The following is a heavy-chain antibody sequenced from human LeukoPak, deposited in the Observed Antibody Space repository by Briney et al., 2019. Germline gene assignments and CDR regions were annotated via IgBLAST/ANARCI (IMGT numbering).Heavy chain of an antibody. Sequence: PSETLSLTCAVSGYSIISGYYWGWIRQPPGKGLEWIGSIYHSGSTYYNPSLKSRVTISVDTSKNQFSLKLSSVTAADTAVYYCTRRSQQQLVRSGFDPWGQGTLVTVSS. CDR3: TRRSQQQLVRSGFDP. D-gene: IGHD6-13*01. J-gene: IGHJ5*02. CDR1: GYSIISGYY. V-gene: IGHV4-38-2*01. CDR2: IYHSGST.